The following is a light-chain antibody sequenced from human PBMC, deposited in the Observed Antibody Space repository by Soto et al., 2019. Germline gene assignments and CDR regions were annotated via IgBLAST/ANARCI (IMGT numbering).Light chain of an antibody. CDR3: QQRSNWPRT. J-gene: IGKJ1*01. Sequence: LTQSPATLSVSPGVRTILSFRASQTVNNYLAWYQQKPGQAPRLLIYDASNRATGIPARFSGSGSGTDFTLTISSLEPEDFAVYYCQQRSNWPRTFGQGTKVDI. CDR1: QTVNNY. CDR2: DAS. V-gene: IGKV3-11*01.